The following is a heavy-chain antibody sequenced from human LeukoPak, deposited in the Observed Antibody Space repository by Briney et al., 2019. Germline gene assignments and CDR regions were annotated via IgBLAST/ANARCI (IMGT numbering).Heavy chain of an antibody. V-gene: IGHV1-69*13. CDR2: IIPIFDTA. CDR1: GGTFSSYS. J-gene: IGHJ6*02. CDR3: ARARADIVVVPAAFDYYYYGMDV. D-gene: IGHD2-2*01. Sequence: ASVKVSCKASGGTFSSYSISWVRQAPGQGLEWMGGIIPIFDTADYAQKFQGRVTITADESTSTAYMELSSLRSEDTAVYCCARARADIVVVPAAFDYYYYGMDVWGQGTTVTVSS.